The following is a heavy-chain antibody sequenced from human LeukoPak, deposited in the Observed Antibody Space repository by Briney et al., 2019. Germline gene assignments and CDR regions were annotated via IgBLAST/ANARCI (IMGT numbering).Heavy chain of an antibody. CDR3: ARVTTVVTLVDY. V-gene: IGHV4-39*07. Sequence: SETLSLTCTVSGGSISSSSYYWGWIRQPPGKGLEWIGSIYYSGSTYYNPSLKSRVTISVDTSKNQFSLKLSSVTAADTAVYYCARVTTVVTLVDYWGQGTLVTVSS. J-gene: IGHJ4*02. CDR1: GGSISSSSYY. D-gene: IGHD4-23*01. CDR2: IYYSGST.